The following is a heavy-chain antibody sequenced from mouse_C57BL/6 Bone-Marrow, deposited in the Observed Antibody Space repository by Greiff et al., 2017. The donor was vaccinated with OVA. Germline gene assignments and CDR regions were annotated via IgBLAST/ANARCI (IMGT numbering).Heavy chain of an antibody. Sequence: VQLQQSGPELVKPGASLNISCKASGYAFSSSWMNWVKQRPGKGLEWIGRIYPGDGDTNYNGKFKGKATLTADKSSSTAYMQLSSLTSEDSAVYFCVCFTTDYAMDYWGQGTSVTVSS. CDR3: VCFTTDYAMDY. V-gene: IGHV1-82*01. CDR1: GYAFSSSW. CDR2: IYPGDGDT. D-gene: IGHD1-1*01. J-gene: IGHJ4*01.